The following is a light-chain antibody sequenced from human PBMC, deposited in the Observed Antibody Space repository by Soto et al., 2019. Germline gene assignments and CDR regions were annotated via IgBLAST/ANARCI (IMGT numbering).Light chain of an antibody. J-gene: IGKJ4*01. CDR3: HQYGTLPLS. Sequence: EILLTQSPGTLSLSPGDRATLSCRASQSLGSTFLAWYQQKSGQSPRLLIYGASDRATDIPDRFSGSGSGADFTLTINRLEPEDFAVYFCHQYGTLPLSFGGGTKVEIK. CDR2: GAS. CDR1: QSLGSTF. V-gene: IGKV3-20*01.